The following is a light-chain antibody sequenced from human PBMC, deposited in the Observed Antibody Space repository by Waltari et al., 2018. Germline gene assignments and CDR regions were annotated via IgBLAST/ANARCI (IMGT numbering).Light chain of an antibody. CDR1: NIGSKN. V-gene: IGLV3-21*02. CDR2: DDG. Sequence: SYVLTQPPSVSVAPGQTARISCDGNNIGSKNVHWYQQKPGQAPVLVVYDDGDRPSGIPGRCAGSNSGNTATLTSSRVDAGDEADYYCQVWDSGSDHYVFGTVTKVTVL. CDR3: QVWDSGSDHYV. J-gene: IGLJ1*01.